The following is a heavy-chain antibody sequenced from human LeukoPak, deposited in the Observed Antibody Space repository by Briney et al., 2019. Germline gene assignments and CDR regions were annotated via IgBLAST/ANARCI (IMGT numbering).Heavy chain of an antibody. CDR1: GFIVSSKY. Sequence: GGSLRLSCAASGFIVSSKYMSWVRQAPGKGLEWVSVIYSGGSSHYADSVKGRFTISRDNSKNMLYLQMNSLRAEDTAVYYCAGGPKQQLLWGRASNGFDPWGQGTLVTVSS. J-gene: IGHJ5*02. V-gene: IGHV3-66*01. CDR3: AGGPKQQLLWGRASNGFDP. D-gene: IGHD2-2*01. CDR2: IYSGGSS.